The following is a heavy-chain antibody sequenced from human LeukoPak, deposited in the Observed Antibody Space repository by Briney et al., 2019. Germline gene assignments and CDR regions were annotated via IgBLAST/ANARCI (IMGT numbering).Heavy chain of an antibody. J-gene: IGHJ5*02. Sequence: SETLSLTCTVSGGSISSYYWSWIRQPPGKGLERIGYIYYSGSTNYNPSLKSRVTISVDTSKNQFSLKLSSVTAADTAVYYCARDPGLDDYGDYNWFDPWGQGTLVTVSS. CDR1: GGSISSYY. D-gene: IGHD4-17*01. V-gene: IGHV4-59*01. CDR2: IYYSGST. CDR3: ARDPGLDDYGDYNWFDP.